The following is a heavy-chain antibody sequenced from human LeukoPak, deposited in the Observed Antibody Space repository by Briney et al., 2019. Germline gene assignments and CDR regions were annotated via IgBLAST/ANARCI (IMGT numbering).Heavy chain of an antibody. V-gene: IGHV3-7*02. CDR2: IKHDGSET. CDR1: GFTFSSIW. Sequence: GGSLRLSCATSGFTFSSIWMSWVRQAPGKGLEWVANIKHDGSETNYVDSVKGRFTISRDNAKNSLHLQMNSLRVEDTAAYYCAKNGGPHGMDVWGQGTTVTVSS. CDR3: AKNGGPHGMDV. J-gene: IGHJ6*02. D-gene: IGHD3-16*01.